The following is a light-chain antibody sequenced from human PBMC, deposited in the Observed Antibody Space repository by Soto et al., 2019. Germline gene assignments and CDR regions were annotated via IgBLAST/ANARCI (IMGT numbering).Light chain of an antibody. CDR1: QSVSSRS. J-gene: IGKJ1*01. Sequence: EIVLTQSPGTLSLSPGERATLSCRASQSVSSRSLAWYQQKPGQAPRLLIYDASSRVTGIPDRFSGSGSGPDFPLTISRLEPEDFAVYYCQLYGNPRTFGQGTKVDIK. CDR2: DAS. V-gene: IGKV3-20*01. CDR3: QLYGNPRT.